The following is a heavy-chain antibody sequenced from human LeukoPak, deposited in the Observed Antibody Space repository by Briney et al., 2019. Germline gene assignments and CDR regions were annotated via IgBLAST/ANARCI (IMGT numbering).Heavy chain of an antibody. CDR3: ARFPYYYDSSGPH. Sequence: PSETLSLTCAVYGGSFGGYYWSWIRQPPGKGLEWIGEINHSGSTNYNPSLKSRVTISVDTSKNQFSLKLSSVTAADTAVYYCARFPYYYDSSGPHWGQGTLVTVSS. V-gene: IGHV4-34*01. CDR1: GGSFGGYY. D-gene: IGHD3-22*01. J-gene: IGHJ4*02. CDR2: INHSGST.